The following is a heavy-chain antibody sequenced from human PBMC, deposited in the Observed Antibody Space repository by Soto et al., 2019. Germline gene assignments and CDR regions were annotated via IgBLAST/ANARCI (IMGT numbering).Heavy chain of an antibody. V-gene: IGHV1-69*06. CDR2: IIPIFGTA. J-gene: IGHJ4*02. CDR3: ARATTSSSWPYYYFDY. CDR1: GGTFSSYA. Sequence: VASVKVSCKASGGTFSSYAISWVRQAPGQGLEWMGGIIPIFGTANYAQKFQGRVTITADKSTSTAYMELSSLRSEDTAVYYCARATTSSSWPYYYFDYWGQGTLVTVSS. D-gene: IGHD6-13*01.